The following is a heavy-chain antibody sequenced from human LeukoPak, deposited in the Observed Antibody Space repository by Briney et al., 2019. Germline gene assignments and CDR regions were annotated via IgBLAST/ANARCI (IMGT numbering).Heavy chain of an antibody. CDR2: ISAYNGNT. V-gene: IGHV1-18*01. CDR1: GYTFTSYG. J-gene: IGHJ6*02. CDR3: ARGIGCSSGSCYSGTVDYGMDV. Sequence: GASVKASCKASGYTFTSYGISWVRQAPGQGLECMGWISAYNGNTNYAQKLQGRVTMTTDTSTSTAYMELRSLRSDDTAVYYCARGIGCSSGSCYSGTVDYGMDVWGQGTTVTVSS. D-gene: IGHD2-15*01.